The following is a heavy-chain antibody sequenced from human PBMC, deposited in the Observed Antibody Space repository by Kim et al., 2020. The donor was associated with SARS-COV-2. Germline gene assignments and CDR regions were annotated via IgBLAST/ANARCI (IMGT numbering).Heavy chain of an antibody. CDR1: GGSFSGYY. CDR2: INHSGST. D-gene: IGHD5-18*01. J-gene: IGHJ5*02. V-gene: IGHV4-34*01. CDR3: ARGRGYSYGVQRGNWFDP. Sequence: SETLSLTCAVYGGSFSGYYWSWIRQPPGKGLEWIGEINHSGSTNYNPSLKSRVTISVDTSKNQFSLKLSSVTAADTAVYYCARGRGYSYGVQRGNWFDPWGQGTLVTVSS.